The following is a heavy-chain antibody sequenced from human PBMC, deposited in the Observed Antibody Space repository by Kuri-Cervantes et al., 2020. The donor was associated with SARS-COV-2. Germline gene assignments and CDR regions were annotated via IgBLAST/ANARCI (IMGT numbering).Heavy chain of an antibody. J-gene: IGHJ6*02. CDR1: GFTFSSYA. CDR3: ARDCLIGLRPGGSSMDV. D-gene: IGHD5/OR15-5a*01. CDR2: ISYDGSNK. V-gene: IGHV3-30*07. Sequence: LSLTCAASGFTFSSYAMHWVRQAPGKGLEWVAVISYDGSNKYYADSVKGRFTISRDNAKNSLYLQMNSLRAEDTAVYYCARDCLIGLRPGGSSMDVWGQGTTVTVSS.